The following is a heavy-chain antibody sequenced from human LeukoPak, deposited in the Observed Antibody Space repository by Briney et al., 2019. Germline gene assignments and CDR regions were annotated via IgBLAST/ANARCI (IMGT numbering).Heavy chain of an antibody. CDR1: GFTFSSYS. V-gene: IGHV3-21*01. Sequence: PGGSLRLSCAASGFTFSSYSMNWVRQAPGKGLEWVSSISSSSSYIYYADSVKGRFTISRDNAKNSLYLQMNSLRAEDTAVYYCARGLAARRRYFDYWGQGTLVTVSS. CDR3: ARGLAARRRYFDY. CDR2: ISSSSSYI. D-gene: IGHD6-6*01. J-gene: IGHJ4*02.